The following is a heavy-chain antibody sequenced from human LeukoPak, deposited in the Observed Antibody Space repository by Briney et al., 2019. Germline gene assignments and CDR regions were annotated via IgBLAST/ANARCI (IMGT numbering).Heavy chain of an antibody. Sequence: PGGSLRLSCAASGFTFSSYAMSWVRQAPGKGLEWVSAICGSGGSTYYADSVKGRFTISRDNSKNTLYLQMNSLRAEDTAVYYCAKAADVLLWFGEPGGYYFDYWGQGTLVTVSS. CDR3: AKAADVLLWFGEPGGYYFDY. CDR1: GFTFSSYA. CDR2: ICGSGGST. J-gene: IGHJ4*02. V-gene: IGHV3-23*01. D-gene: IGHD3-10*01.